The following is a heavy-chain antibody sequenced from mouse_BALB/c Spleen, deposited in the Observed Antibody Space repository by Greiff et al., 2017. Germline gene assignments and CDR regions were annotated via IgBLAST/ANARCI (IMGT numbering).Heavy chain of an antibody. CDR2: INPGSGGT. CDR1: GYAFTNYL. CDR3: ARRGLWDVDY. V-gene: IGHV1-54*01. Sequence: QVQLQQSGAELVRPGTSVKVSCKASGYAFTNYLIEWVKQRPGQGLEWIGVINPGSGGTNYNEKFKGKATLTADKSSSTAYMQLSSLTSDDSAVYFCARRGLWDVDYWGQGTTLTVSS. J-gene: IGHJ2*01. D-gene: IGHD4-1*01.